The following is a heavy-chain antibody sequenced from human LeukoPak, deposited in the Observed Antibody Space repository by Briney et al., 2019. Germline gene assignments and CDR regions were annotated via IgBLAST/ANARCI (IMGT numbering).Heavy chain of an antibody. CDR3: AKGLGSGYQFDY. Sequence: PGGSLRLSCAAFGFTLNSYLMSWVRQAPGKGLEWVAFIRYDGGNKFYADSVKGRFTISRDNSKNTLYLQMNSLRVEDTAVYYCAKGLGSGYQFDYWGQGTLVTVSS. CDR1: GFTLNSYL. D-gene: IGHD3-22*01. J-gene: IGHJ4*02. CDR2: IRYDGGNK. V-gene: IGHV3-30*02.